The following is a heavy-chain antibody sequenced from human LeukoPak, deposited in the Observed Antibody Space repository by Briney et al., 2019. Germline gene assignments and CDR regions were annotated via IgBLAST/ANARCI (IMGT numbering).Heavy chain of an antibody. V-gene: IGHV3-9*01. J-gene: IGHJ6*02. CDR2: ISWNSGSI. CDR3: AKDLGLIAAAGTSGYYGMDV. CDR1: GFTFEDYA. D-gene: IGHD6-13*01. Sequence: GGSLRLSCAASGFTFEDYAMHWVRQAPGKGLEWVSGISWNSGSIGYADSVKGRFTISRDNAKNSLYLQMNSLRAEDTALYYCAKDLGLIAAAGTSGYYGMDVWGQGTTVTVSS.